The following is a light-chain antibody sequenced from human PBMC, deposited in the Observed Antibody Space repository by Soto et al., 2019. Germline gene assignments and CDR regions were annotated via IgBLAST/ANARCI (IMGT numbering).Light chain of an antibody. CDR2: KAS. J-gene: IGKJ1*01. CDR3: QPYNDSSWT. Sequence: DIQMTQSPSTLSASVGDRVAISCRASQSISIWLAWYQQKPGKAPKLLIYKASSLESGVPSRFSGSGSGTEFTLTISSLQPDDFATYYCQPYNDSSWTFGQGTKVEIK. CDR1: QSISIW. V-gene: IGKV1-5*03.